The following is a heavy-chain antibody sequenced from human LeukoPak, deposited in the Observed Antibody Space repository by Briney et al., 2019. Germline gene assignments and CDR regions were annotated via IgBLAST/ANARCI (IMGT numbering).Heavy chain of an antibody. D-gene: IGHD3-10*01. Sequence: GSLRLSCAASGFTFSSYSMNWVRQPPGKGLEWIGEINHSGSTNYNPSLKSRVTISVDTSKNQFSLKLSSVTAADTAVYYCARGYGSGSVWGQGTLVTVSS. CDR3: ARGYGSGSV. CDR2: INHSGST. V-gene: IGHV4-34*01. J-gene: IGHJ4*02. CDR1: GFTFSSYS.